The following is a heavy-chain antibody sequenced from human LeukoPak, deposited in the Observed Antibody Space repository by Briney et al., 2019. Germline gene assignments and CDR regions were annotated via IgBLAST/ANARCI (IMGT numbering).Heavy chain of an antibody. V-gene: IGHV1-18*01. Sequence: GASVKVSCKASGYTFTSYGISWVRQAPGQGLEWMGWISAYNGNTNYAQELQGRVTMTTDTSKSTAYMELRSLRSDDTAVYYCARDWGPYSSGLTSLGDYWGQGTLVTVSS. D-gene: IGHD6-19*01. J-gene: IGHJ4*02. CDR3: ARDWGPYSSGLTSLGDY. CDR1: GYTFTSYG. CDR2: ISAYNGNT.